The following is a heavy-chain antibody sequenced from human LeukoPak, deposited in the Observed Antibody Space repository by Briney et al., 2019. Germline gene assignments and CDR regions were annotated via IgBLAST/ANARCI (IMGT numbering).Heavy chain of an antibody. Sequence: PGGSLRLSCAASGFTFSSYSMNWARQAPGKGLEWVSSISSSSSYIYYADSVKGRFTISRDNAKNSLYLQMNSLRAEDTAVYYCARDLPRFHYGMDVWGQGTTVTVSS. CDR2: ISSSSSYI. CDR3: ARDLPRFHYGMDV. V-gene: IGHV3-21*01. D-gene: IGHD3-10*01. CDR1: GFTFSSYS. J-gene: IGHJ6*02.